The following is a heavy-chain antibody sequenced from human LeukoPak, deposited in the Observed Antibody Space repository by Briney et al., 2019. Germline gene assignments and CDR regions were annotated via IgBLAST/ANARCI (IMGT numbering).Heavy chain of an antibody. CDR3: ARDDVGYFDY. CDR1: GFTFNRYS. D-gene: IGHD1-26*01. CDR2: VSNSSSV. V-gene: IGHV3-48*01. J-gene: IGHJ4*02. Sequence: GGSLRLSCAASGFTFNRYSMNWVRQAPGKGLEWIPYVSNSSSVYYVDSVKGRFTISRDNAKNSLYLQMNSLRAEDTAVYYCARDDVGYFDYWGQGTLVTVSS.